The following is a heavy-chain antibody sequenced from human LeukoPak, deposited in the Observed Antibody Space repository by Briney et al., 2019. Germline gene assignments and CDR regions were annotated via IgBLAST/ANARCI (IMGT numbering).Heavy chain of an antibody. Sequence: QAGGSLRLSCAASGFTFSSYSMNWVRQAPGKGLEWVSVIYSGGSTYYADSVKGRFTISRDNSKNTLYLQMNSLRAEDTAVYYCAREGGTNPYYYGMDVWGQGTTVTVSS. CDR2: IYSGGST. D-gene: IGHD1-14*01. V-gene: IGHV3-53*01. CDR3: AREGGTNPYYYGMDV. J-gene: IGHJ6*02. CDR1: GFTFSSYS.